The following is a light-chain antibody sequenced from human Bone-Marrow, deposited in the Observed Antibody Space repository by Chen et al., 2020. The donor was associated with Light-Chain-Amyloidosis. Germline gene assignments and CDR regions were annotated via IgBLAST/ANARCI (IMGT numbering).Light chain of an antibody. CDR3: CSYAGSYNYVV. CDR1: SSDVSAYNY. V-gene: IGLV2-11*01. CDR2: DVT. J-gene: IGLJ2*01. Sequence: QSSLTHPRSVSPPPGQPVTTSRTVTSSDVSAYNYVSCHQQHPGKAPKLMIYDVTKRHLGVPDRFSGSKSGTTASLTISGLQAEDEADYYCCSYAGSYNYVVFGGRTRLTVL.